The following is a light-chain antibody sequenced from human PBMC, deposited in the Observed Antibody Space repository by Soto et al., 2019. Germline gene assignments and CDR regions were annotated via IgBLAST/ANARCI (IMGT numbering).Light chain of an antibody. V-gene: IGKV3-20*01. CDR2: GAS. CDR3: QQYGSSPGT. CDR1: QSVNSN. Sequence: ETVKTRSPDNLYVSPVEKAIVYCWASQSVNSNLAWYQQKLGQAPRVLIYGASSRATGIPDRFSGSGSGTDFTLTISRLEPEDFAVYYCQQYGSSPGTCGGGTKVDIK. J-gene: IGKJ4*01.